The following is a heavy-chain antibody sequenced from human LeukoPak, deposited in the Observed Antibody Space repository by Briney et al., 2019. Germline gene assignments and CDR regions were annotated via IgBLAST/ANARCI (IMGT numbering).Heavy chain of an antibody. Sequence: GGSLRLSCAASGFTFSSYTMNWVRQAPGKGLEWVSYISSGNSNIYYADSVKGRFTISRDNAKNSLYLQMNSLRAEDTAVYYCATRRELRAWGQGTLVTVSS. CDR3: ATRRELRA. D-gene: IGHD1-26*01. J-gene: IGHJ5*02. CDR2: ISSGNSNI. V-gene: IGHV3-48*04. CDR1: GFTFSSYT.